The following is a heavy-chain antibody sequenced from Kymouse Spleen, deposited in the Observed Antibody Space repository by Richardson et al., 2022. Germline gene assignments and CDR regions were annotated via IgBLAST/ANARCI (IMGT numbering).Heavy chain of an antibody. D-gene: IGHD6-19*01. Sequence: QLQLQESGPGLVKPSETLSLTCTVSGGSISSSSYYWGWIRQPPGKGLEWIGSIYYSGSTYYNPSLKSRVTISVDTSKNQFSLKLSSVTAADTAVYYCARRYSSGWYDYYYYYGMDVWGQGTTVTVSS. J-gene: IGHJ6*02. CDR1: GGSISSSSYY. CDR2: IYYSGST. CDR3: ARRYSSGWYDYYYYYGMDV. V-gene: IGHV4-39*01.